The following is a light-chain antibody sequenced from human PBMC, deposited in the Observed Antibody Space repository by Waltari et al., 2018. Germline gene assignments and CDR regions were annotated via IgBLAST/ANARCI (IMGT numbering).Light chain of an antibody. CDR2: DES. CDR3: QKYESFPAT. J-gene: IGKJ1*01. V-gene: IGKV3-20*01. CDR1: QSISKY. Sequence: ELMLPQSPGTMSLSQGDQATLTCRASQSISKYLAWYQQKPGQAPSLLIYDESSMATGIPDRFSGSGSGTDFSLTISRLQPEDFAVYYCQKYESFPATFGQGTKVEIK.